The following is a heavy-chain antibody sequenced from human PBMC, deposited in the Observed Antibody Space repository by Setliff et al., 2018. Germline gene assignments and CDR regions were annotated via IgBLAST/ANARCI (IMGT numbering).Heavy chain of an antibody. CDR3: AREQWLDPPGYYYMDV. D-gene: IGHD6-19*01. CDR1: GGSISSYY. J-gene: IGHJ6*03. V-gene: IGHV4-59*12. Sequence: SETLSLTCTVSGGSISSYYWSWIRQPPGKGLEWIGYIYYSGSTNYNPSLKSRVTISVDTSKNQFSLKLNSVTAADMAVYYCAREQWLDPPGYYYMDVWGQGTTVTVSS. CDR2: IYYSGST.